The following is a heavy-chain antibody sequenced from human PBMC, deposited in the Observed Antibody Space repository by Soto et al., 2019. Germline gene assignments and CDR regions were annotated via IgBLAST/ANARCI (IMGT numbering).Heavy chain of an antibody. D-gene: IGHD6-19*01. CDR2: IYYSGST. CDR3: ASGVPRISSGWTSFDY. J-gene: IGHJ4*02. Sequence: SETLSLTCTVSGGSISSYYWSWIRQPPGKGLEWIGYIYYSGSTNYNPSLKSRVTISVDTSKNQFSLKLSSVTAADTAVYYCASGVPRISSGWTSFDYWGQGTLVTVSS. CDR1: GGSISSYY. V-gene: IGHV4-59*01.